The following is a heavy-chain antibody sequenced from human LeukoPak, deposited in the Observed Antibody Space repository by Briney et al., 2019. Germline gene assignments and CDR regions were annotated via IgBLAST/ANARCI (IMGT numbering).Heavy chain of an antibody. Sequence: PSETLSLTCAVYGGSFSGYYWSWIRQPPGKGXXXXXXXNHSGSTNYNPSLKSRVTISVDTSKNQFSLKLSSVTAADTAVYYCARGTILLYSYGTSGWSYWGQGTLVTVSS. D-gene: IGHD5-18*01. J-gene: IGHJ4*02. CDR3: ARGTILLYSYGTSGWSY. V-gene: IGHV4-34*01. CDR1: GGSFSGYY. CDR2: XNHSGST.